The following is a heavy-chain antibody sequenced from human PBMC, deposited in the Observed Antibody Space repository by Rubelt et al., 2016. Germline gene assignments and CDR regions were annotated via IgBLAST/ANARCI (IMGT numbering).Heavy chain of an antibody. Sequence: QAPGKGLEWVAVVRFDGTRTYYADSVRGRFTMSRDNSRSTLYLQMNSLRAEDTAVYYCARSTMVRMTWGDLGFDPWGQGTLVTVSS. J-gene: IGHJ5*01. D-gene: IGHD3-10*01. CDR2: VRFDGTRT. V-gene: IGHV3-33*01. CDR3: ARSTMVRMTWGDLGFDP.